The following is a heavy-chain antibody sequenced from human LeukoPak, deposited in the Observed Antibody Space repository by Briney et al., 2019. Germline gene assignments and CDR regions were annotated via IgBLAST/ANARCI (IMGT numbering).Heavy chain of an antibody. Sequence: ASVKVSCKASGYTFTGYYMHWVRPAPGQGLEWMGWINPNSGGTNYAQKFQGRVTMTRDTSISTAYMELSRLRSDDTAVYYCARESLRGSSYVSDYWGQGTLVTVSS. CDR2: INPNSGGT. CDR3: ARESLRGSSYVSDY. V-gene: IGHV1-2*02. CDR1: GYTFTGYY. D-gene: IGHD6-6*01. J-gene: IGHJ4*02.